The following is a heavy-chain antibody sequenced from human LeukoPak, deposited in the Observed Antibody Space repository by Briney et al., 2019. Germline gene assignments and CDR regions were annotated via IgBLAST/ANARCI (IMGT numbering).Heavy chain of an antibody. CDR1: GGSISTYY. CDR2: IYYSGGT. D-gene: IGHD2-15*01. Sequence: SETLSLTCTVSGGSISTYYWSWIRQPPGKGLEWIGYIYYSGGTNYTPSLKSRLTISVDTSKNQFSLRLSSVTAADTAVYYCARSPTGGSPFFDYWGQGTLVTVSS. J-gene: IGHJ4*02. V-gene: IGHV4-59*01. CDR3: ARSPTGGSPFFDY.